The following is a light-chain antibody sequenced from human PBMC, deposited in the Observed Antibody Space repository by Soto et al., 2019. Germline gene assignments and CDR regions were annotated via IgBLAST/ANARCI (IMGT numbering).Light chain of an antibody. Sequence: DVVMTQSPLSLPVTLGQPASISCRSSQSLVYSDGNAYLNWFHQRPGQSPRRLIYKVSYRDSGVPDRFSGSGSGSDSTLRISRVEAEDVGVYYCRQGTHWPPYTFGQGTKLEIK. CDR2: KVS. CDR1: QSLVYSDGNAY. J-gene: IGKJ2*01. V-gene: IGKV2-30*01. CDR3: RQGTHWPPYT.